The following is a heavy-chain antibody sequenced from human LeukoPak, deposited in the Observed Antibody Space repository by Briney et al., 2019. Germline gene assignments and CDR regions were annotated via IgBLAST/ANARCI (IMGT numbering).Heavy chain of an antibody. D-gene: IGHD2-15*01. J-gene: IGHJ4*02. Sequence: PSETLSLTCAVYGGSFSGYYWSWIRQPPGKGLEWIGEINHSGSTNYNPSLKSRVTISVDTSKNQFSLKLSSVTAADTAVYYCARRGRGLVAARIDYWGQGTLVTVSS. CDR3: ARRGRGLVAARIDY. CDR1: GGSFSGYY. CDR2: INHSGST. V-gene: IGHV4-34*01.